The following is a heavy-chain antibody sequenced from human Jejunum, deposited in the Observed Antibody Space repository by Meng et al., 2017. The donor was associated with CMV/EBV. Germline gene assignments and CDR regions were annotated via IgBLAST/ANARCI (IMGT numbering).Heavy chain of an antibody. CDR2: SNPNGKVT. D-gene: IGHD3-9*01. V-gene: IGHV3-74*01. CDR1: GFSFSTYS. CDR3: ARESDILTGGLDY. Sequence: ASGFSFSTYSVRWVSQDPGKGLVWVSHSNPNGKVTNYADSVEGRFTISRDNAKKTLYLQMSSLTAEDTAVYYCARESDILTGGLDYWGQGTLVTVSS. J-gene: IGHJ4*02.